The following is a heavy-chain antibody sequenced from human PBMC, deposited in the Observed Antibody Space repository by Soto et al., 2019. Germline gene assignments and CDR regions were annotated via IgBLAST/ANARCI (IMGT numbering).Heavy chain of an antibody. CDR3: ARRSAGTIFDE. CDR2: IYYSGST. J-gene: IGHJ4*02. CDR1: GGSISSSSYY. V-gene: IGHV4-39*01. D-gene: IGHD1-26*01. Sequence: QLQLQESGPGLVKPSETLSLTCTVSGGSISSSSYYWGWIRQPPGKGLEWIGHIYYSGSTYYNPSLSSRVTIPVDTSNHQCSLKLSSVTVADTAVYYCARRSAGTIFDEWGQGTLVTVSS.